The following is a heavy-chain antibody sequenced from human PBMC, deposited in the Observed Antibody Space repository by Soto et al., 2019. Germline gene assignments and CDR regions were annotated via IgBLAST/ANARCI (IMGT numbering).Heavy chain of an antibody. CDR3: AREILGWFDP. CDR2: IYYSGST. J-gene: IGHJ5*02. CDR1: GGSISSYY. D-gene: IGHD3-10*01. Sequence: ETLSLTCTVSGGSISSYYWSWIRQPPGKGLEWIGYIYYSGSTNYNPSLKSRVTISVDTSKNQFSLKLSSVTAADTAVYYCAREILGWFDPWGQGTLVTVSS. V-gene: IGHV4-59*01.